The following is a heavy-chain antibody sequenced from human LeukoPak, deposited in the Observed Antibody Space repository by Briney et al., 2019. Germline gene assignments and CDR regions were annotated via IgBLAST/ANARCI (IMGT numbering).Heavy chain of an antibody. D-gene: IGHD5-12*01. V-gene: IGHV3-30*18. CDR1: GFTFSSYG. Sequence: GRSLRLSCAASGFTFSSYGMHWVRQAPGKGLEWVAVISYDGSNKYYADSVKGRFTISRDNSKNTLYLQMNSLKAEDPAVFYCSKARSGYDRGYYYDSMDVWGQGPRVTVSS. J-gene: IGHJ6*02. CDR3: SKARSGYDRGYYYDSMDV. CDR2: ISYDGSNK.